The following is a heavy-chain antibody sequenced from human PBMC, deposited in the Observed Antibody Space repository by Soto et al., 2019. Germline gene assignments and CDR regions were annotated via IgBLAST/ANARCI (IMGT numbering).Heavy chain of an antibody. J-gene: IGHJ4*02. CDR1: GFTFSDHY. V-gene: IGHV3-72*01. CDR3: ARFSGSYTRGLDY. Sequence: EVQLVESGGGLVQPGGSLRLSCAASGFTFSDHYMDWVRQAPGKGLEWVGRSRNKANSYSTEYAASVKGRFTISRDESKNSLYLQMNSLKTEDTAVYYCARFSGSYTRGLDYWGQGTPGHRLL. CDR2: SRNKANSYST. D-gene: IGHD1-26*01.